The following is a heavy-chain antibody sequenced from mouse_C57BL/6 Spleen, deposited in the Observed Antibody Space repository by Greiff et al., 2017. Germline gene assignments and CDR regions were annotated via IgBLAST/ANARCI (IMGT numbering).Heavy chain of an antibody. Sequence: EVKLVESGGGLVKPGGSLKLSCAASGFTFSSYTMSWVRQTPEKRLEWVATISGGGGNTYYPDSVKGRFTISRDNAKNTLYLQMSSLRSEDTALYYCARQGYSNFFDYWGQGTTLTVSS. V-gene: IGHV5-9*01. CDR3: ARQGYSNFFDY. CDR2: ISGGGGNT. J-gene: IGHJ2*01. CDR1: GFTFSSYT. D-gene: IGHD2-5*01.